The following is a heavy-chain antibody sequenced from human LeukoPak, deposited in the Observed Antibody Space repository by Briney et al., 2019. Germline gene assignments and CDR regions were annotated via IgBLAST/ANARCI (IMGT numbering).Heavy chain of an antibody. J-gene: IGHJ3*02. CDR3: ARGKDDAFDI. V-gene: IGHV3-53*01. CDR2: IYSGGST. CDR1: GFMVSSNY. Sequence: GGSLRLSCAASGFMVSSNYMSWFRQAPEKGLEWVSVIYSGGSTYYADSVKGRFTISRDNSKNTLYLQMNSLRAEDTAMYYCARGKDDAFDIWGQGTMVTVSS.